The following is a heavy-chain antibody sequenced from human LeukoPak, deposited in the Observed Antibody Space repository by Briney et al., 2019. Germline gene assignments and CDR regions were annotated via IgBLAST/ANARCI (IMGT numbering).Heavy chain of an antibody. CDR3: ASSRASYSGSFYYYYGMDV. J-gene: IGHJ6*02. CDR2: IKQDGSEK. Sequence: GGSLRLSCAASGFTFSSYWMSWVRQAPGKGLEWVANIKQDGSEKYYVDSVKGRFTISRDNAKNSLYLQMNSLRAEDTAVYYCASSRASYSGSFYYYYGMDVWGQGTTVTVSS. V-gene: IGHV3-7*01. D-gene: IGHD5-12*01. CDR1: GFTFSSYW.